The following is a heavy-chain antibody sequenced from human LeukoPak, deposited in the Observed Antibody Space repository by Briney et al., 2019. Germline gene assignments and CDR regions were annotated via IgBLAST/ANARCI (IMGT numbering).Heavy chain of an antibody. Sequence: ASVKVSCKASGGTFSSYAISWVRQAPGQGLEWMGGIIPIFGTSNYAQEFQDRVTITADKSTNTAYMELSSLRSDDTAVYYCARGTYYDSSAYSGVRLFDYWGQGTLVTVSS. V-gene: IGHV1-69*06. CDR2: IIPIFGTS. J-gene: IGHJ4*02. D-gene: IGHD3-22*01. CDR3: ARGTYYDSSAYSGVRLFDY. CDR1: GGTFSSYA.